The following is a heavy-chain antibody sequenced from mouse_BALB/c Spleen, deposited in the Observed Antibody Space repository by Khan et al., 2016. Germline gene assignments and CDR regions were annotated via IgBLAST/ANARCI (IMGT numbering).Heavy chain of an antibody. D-gene: IGHD2-3*01. J-gene: IGHJ3*01. CDR3: ALDGSWFAY. Sequence: VQLQQSGAELVRPGALVKLSCKASGFNIKAYYMHWVKQRPEQGLEWIGWIDPENGNTIYDPKFQGKASITADTSSNTAYLQLSSLTSEDTAVYYCALDGSWFAYWGQGTLVTVSA. CDR1: GFNIKAYY. V-gene: IGHV14-1*02. CDR2: IDPENGNT.